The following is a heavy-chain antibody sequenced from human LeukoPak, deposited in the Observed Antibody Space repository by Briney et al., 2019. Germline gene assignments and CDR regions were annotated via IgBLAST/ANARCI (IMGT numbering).Heavy chain of an antibody. V-gene: IGHV3-30-3*01. J-gene: IGHJ4*02. CDR3: ARDAERMGIAVAGRGLDY. CDR2: ISYDGSNE. CDR1: GFTFSNFA. Sequence: GGSLRLSCAASGFTFSNFAMHWVRQAPGKGLEWVAVISYDGSNEYYADSVKGRFTMSRDNSKNTLYLQMNSLRAEDTALYYCARDAERMGIAVAGRGLDYWGQGTLVTVSS. D-gene: IGHD6-19*01.